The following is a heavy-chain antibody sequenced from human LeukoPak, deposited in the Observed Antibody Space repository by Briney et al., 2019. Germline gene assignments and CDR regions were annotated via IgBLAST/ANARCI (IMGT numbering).Heavy chain of an antibody. CDR2: ISWNSGNI. CDR1: GFTFADYA. CDR3: ARDGAGSSLYMDV. Sequence: GGSLRLSCAASGFTFADYAMHWVRQTPGKGLEWVSGISWNSGNIDYADSVKGRFTISRDNAKNTLYLQMNSLRAEDTAVYYCARDGAGSSLYMDVWGKGTTVTVSS. V-gene: IGHV3-9*01. J-gene: IGHJ6*03. D-gene: IGHD6-6*01.